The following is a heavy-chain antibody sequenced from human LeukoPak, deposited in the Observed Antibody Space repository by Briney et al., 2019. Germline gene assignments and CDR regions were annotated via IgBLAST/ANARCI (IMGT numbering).Heavy chain of an antibody. CDR3: ARVGTTQVLDY. CDR1: GYTFTSYG. CDR2: ISAHNGKT. Sequence: ASVKVSCKDSGYTFTSYGIIWVRQAPGQGLQWMGWISAHNGKTNYAQNLQGRFTMTTDTSTNTVYLELRSLTSDDTAVYCGARVGTTQVLDYWGPGTLVTVSS. V-gene: IGHV1-18*01. J-gene: IGHJ4*02. D-gene: IGHD4-11*01.